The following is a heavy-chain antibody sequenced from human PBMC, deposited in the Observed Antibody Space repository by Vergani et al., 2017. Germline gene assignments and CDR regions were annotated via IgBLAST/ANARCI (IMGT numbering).Heavy chain of an antibody. Sequence: EVQLLESGGGLVQPGGSLRLSCAASGFTFSSYAMHWVRQAPGKGLEWVSGISWNSGSIGYADSVKGRFTISRDNAKNSLYLQMNSLRAEDTALYYCAKDLNYYDSSGYYRGGLDYWGQGTLVTVSS. CDR3: AKDLNYYDSSGYYRGGLDY. CDR1: GFTFSSYA. V-gene: IGHV3-9*01. J-gene: IGHJ4*02. D-gene: IGHD3-22*01. CDR2: ISWNSGSI.